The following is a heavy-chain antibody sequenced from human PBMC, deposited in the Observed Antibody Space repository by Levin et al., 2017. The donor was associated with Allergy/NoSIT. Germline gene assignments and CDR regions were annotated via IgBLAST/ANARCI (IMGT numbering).Heavy chain of an antibody. Sequence: PSETLSLTCSVSGDSINSANYYWYWIRQHPGKGLEWIGLIYYSGGTHYSPSLKSRLTMSIDTSKRQFSLKLTSVTAADTAVYYCARGYPETSEDWGQGILVTVSS. V-gene: IGHV4-31*03. CDR1: GDSINSANYY. D-gene: IGHD1-14*01. J-gene: IGHJ4*02. CDR3: ARGYPETSED. CDR2: IYYSGGT.